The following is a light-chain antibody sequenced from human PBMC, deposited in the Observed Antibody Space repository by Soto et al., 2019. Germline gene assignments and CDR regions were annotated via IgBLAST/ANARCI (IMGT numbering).Light chain of an antibody. Sequence: DIQLTQSPSFLSASVGDRVTITCRASQGISSYLAWYQQKPGKAPKLLIYAASTLQSGLPSRFSGSGSGTEFTLTISSLQPEDFATYYCQQLNSYLLTFGGGTKVEIK. CDR2: AAS. V-gene: IGKV1-9*01. CDR1: QGISSY. J-gene: IGKJ4*01. CDR3: QQLNSYLLT.